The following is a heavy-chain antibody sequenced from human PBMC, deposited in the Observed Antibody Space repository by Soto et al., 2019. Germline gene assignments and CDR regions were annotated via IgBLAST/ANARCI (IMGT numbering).Heavy chain of an antibody. CDR1: GYTFTSYA. Sequence: GASVKVSCKASGYTFTSYAIHWVRQAPGQRLEWMGWINTGNANTRYSQQFQGRVTIARDSSASTVYMELSSLRSEDTALYYRARDLGRWLKLGSFAYWGQGTLVTVSS. J-gene: IGHJ4*02. D-gene: IGHD5-12*01. CDR2: INTGNANT. CDR3: ARDLGRWLKLGSFAY. V-gene: IGHV1-3*04.